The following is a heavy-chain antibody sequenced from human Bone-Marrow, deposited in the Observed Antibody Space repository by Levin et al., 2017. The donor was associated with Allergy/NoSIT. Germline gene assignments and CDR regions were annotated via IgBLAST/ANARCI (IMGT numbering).Heavy chain of an antibody. V-gene: IGHV3-30*18. CDR1: GFTFSTYV. CDR3: AKDRHPGGSSPLDY. Sequence: SGGSLRLSCAASGFTFSTYVMHWVRQAPGKGLEWVAIMSYDGSNQYYADSVKGRFTISRDTSKTTLYLQMNSLRPEDTAVYYCAKDRHPGGSSPLDYWGQGTRVTVSS. J-gene: IGHJ4*02. CDR2: MSYDGSNQ. D-gene: IGHD6-6*01.